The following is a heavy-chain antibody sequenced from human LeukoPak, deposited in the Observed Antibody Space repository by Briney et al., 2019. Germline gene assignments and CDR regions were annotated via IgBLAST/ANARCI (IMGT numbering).Heavy chain of an antibody. CDR1: GYTFTSYD. D-gene: IGHD3-9*01. V-gene: IGHV1-8*01. J-gene: IGHJ4*02. CDR3: ARGLATTTWTIAMTGLDH. Sequence: ASVTVSCKSSGYTFTSYDSNWVRQAPGQGLEWMGWMNQINGNTGYAQKFQRRVTMTRDTYISTAYMELSSLSSEDTAVYYCARGLATTTWTIAMTGLDHWGAGTLVTVSS. CDR2: MNQINGNT.